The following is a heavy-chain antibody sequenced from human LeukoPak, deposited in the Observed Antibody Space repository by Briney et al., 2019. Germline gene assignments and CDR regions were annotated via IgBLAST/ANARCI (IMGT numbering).Heavy chain of an antibody. V-gene: IGHV4-59*01. CDR1: GGSISSYY. D-gene: IGHD2-21*01. J-gene: IGHJ5*02. CDR3: ARDFHIAGFDP. CDR2: IYYSGST. Sequence: SETLSLTCTVSGGSISSYYWSWIRQPPGKGLEWIGYIYYSGSTNYNPSLKSRVTISVDTSKNQFSLKLSSVTAADTAVYYCARDFHIAGFDPWGQGTLVTVSS.